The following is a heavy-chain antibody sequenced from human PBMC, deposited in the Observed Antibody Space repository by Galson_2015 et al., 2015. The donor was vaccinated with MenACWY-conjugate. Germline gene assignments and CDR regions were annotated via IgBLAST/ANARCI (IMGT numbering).Heavy chain of an antibody. Sequence: ETLSLTCTVSGGSASSSGYYWTWIRQPPGKGLEWIGLIYDSGTTKYNPFLRGRVTISLDTSKNQVSLKLSSVTAADTAVYYCAREFSYWGQGTLVTVSS. CDR2: IYDSGTT. V-gene: IGHV4-61*08. D-gene: IGHD2/OR15-2a*01. J-gene: IGHJ4*02. CDR3: AREFSY. CDR1: GGSASSSGYY.